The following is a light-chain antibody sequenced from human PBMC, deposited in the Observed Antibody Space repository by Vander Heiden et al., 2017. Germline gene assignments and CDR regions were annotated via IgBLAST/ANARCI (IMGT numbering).Light chain of an antibody. CDR1: QSITNNY. CDR2: GSS. CDR3: QQYGTSSWT. Sequence: EIVLTQSPGTLSLSPGERVTLSCRASQSITNNYLAWYQQKSGQAPRLLIYGSSSRATGIPDRFSGSGSGTDFTLTISRLETEDFAVYYCQQYGTSSWTFGQGTKVEIK. V-gene: IGKV3-20*01. J-gene: IGKJ1*01.